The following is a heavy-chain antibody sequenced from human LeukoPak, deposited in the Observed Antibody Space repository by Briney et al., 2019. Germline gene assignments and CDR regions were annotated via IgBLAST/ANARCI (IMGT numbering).Heavy chain of an antibody. Sequence: SETLSLTCTVSGGSISSSSYYWGWIRQPPGKGLEWIGSIYYSGSTYYNPSLKSRVTISVDTSKDQFSLKLSSVTAADTAVYYCARRIVGATGDFDYWGQGTPVTVSS. CDR1: GGSISSSSYY. CDR2: IYYSGST. J-gene: IGHJ4*02. V-gene: IGHV4-39*01. CDR3: ARRIVGATGDFDY. D-gene: IGHD1-26*01.